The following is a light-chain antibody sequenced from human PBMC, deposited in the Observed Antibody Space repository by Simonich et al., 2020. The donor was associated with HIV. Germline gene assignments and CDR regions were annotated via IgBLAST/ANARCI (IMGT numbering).Light chain of an antibody. J-gene: IGKJ3*01. V-gene: IGKV4-1*01. Sequence: DFVMTHTPNSLVLSLGERATITCKSSKCVFYRSNNKNYLGWYQQKPGQPPKLLIYLASTRESGVPDRFSGSGSGTDFTLTITRLQAEDVAVYYCQQYYSTPLTFGPGTKVEIK. CDR1: KCVFYRSNNKNY. CDR3: QQYYSTPLT. CDR2: LAS.